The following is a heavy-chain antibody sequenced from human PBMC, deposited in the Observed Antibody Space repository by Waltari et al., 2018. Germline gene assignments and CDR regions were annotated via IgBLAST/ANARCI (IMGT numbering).Heavy chain of an antibody. V-gene: IGHV4-38-2*02. CDR2: IYHLGNT. CDR3: ARHRLDRGDSFDF. CDR1: EYSVSTGFY. J-gene: IGHJ4*02. D-gene: IGHD3-22*01. Sequence: QVQLQESGPRLVKPSETLSLTCTGSEYSVSTGFYWGWVRQSPGKGLEWIGSIYHLGNTRYNPPLSSRVAVSMDMSKNQFSLRLTSVTAADTAVYYCARHRLDRGDSFDFWGQGALVTVSS.